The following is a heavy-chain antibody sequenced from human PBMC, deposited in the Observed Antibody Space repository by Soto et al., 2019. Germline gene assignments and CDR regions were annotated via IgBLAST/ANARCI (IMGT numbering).Heavy chain of an antibody. CDR2: VSGYNYNT. D-gene: IGHD2-8*01. J-gene: IGHJ5*01. CDR3: GRSSSMLGAGWSDS. Sequence: QVQLEQSGPEVKKSGASVKVSCKASGYSFRSYGINWVRQAPGQGLEWIGWVSGYNYNTKYAQKLQGRITVTTDTSTNTAYMEPRSLRSDDTAVYYCGRSSSMLGAGWSDSWGRGTLVTVSS. CDR1: GYSFRSYG. V-gene: IGHV1-18*01.